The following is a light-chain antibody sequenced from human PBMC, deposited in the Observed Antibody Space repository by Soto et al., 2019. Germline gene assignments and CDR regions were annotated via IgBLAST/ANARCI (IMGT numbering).Light chain of an antibody. V-gene: IGLV2-23*01. CDR1: NSDVGSHNF. J-gene: IGLJ3*02. CDR3: CSLTNGATWV. CDR2: EAS. Sequence: QSVLTQPASVSGSPGQSITISCTGTNSDVGSHNFVSWYQQYPGKAPKLLIYEASKLPSGLSNRFSGSKSGNTASLTISGLQAEDEADYYCCSLTNGATWVFGGGTTLTVL.